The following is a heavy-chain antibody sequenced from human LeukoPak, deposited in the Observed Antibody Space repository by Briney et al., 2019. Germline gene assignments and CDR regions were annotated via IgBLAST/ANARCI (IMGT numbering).Heavy chain of an antibody. J-gene: IGHJ6*03. D-gene: IGHD3-3*01. Sequence: GGSLRLSCAASGFTFSSYEMNWVRQAPGKGLEWVSYISSSGSTIYYADSVKGRFTISRDNAKNSLYLQMNSLRAEDTALYYCARYGRVFWSGYHYYYYYMDVWGKGTTVTVSS. CDR3: ARYGRVFWSGYHYYYYYMDV. CDR1: GFTFSSYE. CDR2: ISSSGSTI. V-gene: IGHV3-48*03.